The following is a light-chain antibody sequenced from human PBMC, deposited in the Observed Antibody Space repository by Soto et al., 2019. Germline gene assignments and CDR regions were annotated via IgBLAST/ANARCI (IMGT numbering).Light chain of an antibody. Sequence: EIVLTQSPGTLSLSPGERATLSCRASQSVSSSYLAWYQQKPGQAPRLLIYGASSRATGIPDRFSGSGSGTEFTLTISSLQSEDFAVYYCQHYSNWQTWTFGQGTRVDMK. CDR3: QHYSNWQTWT. CDR2: GAS. V-gene: IGKV3-20*01. J-gene: IGKJ1*01. CDR1: QSVSSSY.